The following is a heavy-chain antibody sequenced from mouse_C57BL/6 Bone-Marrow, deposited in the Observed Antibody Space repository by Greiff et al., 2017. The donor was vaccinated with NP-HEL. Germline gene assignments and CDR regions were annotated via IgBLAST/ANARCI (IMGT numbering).Heavy chain of an antibody. CDR1: GFSLTSYG. Sequence: VKLVESGPGLVQPSQSLSITCTVSGFSLTSYGVHWVRQSPGKGLEWLGVIWSGGSTDYNAAFISRLSISKDNSKSQVFFKMNSLQADDTAIYYCARMGYGSSYGYWYFDVWGTGTTVTVSS. D-gene: IGHD1-1*01. CDR3: ARMGYGSSYGYWYFDV. J-gene: IGHJ1*03. CDR2: IWSGGST. V-gene: IGHV2-2*01.